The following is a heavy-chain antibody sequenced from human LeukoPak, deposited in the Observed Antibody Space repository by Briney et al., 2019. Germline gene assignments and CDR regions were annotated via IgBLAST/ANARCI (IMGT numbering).Heavy chain of an antibody. CDR3: AKDPRDFWSGYYNGFDY. Sequence: GGSLRLSCAASGFTFSSYAMSWVRQAPGKGLEWVSAISGSGGSTYYADSVKGRFTISRDNSKNTLYLQMNSLRAEDTAVYYCAKDPRDFWSGYYNGFDYWGQGTLVTVSS. D-gene: IGHD3-3*01. CDR1: GFTFSSYA. CDR2: ISGSGGST. V-gene: IGHV3-23*01. J-gene: IGHJ4*02.